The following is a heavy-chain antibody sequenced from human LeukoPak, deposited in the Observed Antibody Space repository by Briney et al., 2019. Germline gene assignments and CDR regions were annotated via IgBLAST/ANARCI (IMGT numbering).Heavy chain of an antibody. V-gene: IGHV4-39*01. D-gene: IGHD6-19*01. CDR2: IYCSGST. CDR3: ARVAGYSSGWYEKPFDY. CDR1: GGSISSSSYY. J-gene: IGHJ4*02. Sequence: PSETLSLTCTVSGGSISSSSYYWGWLRQPPGKGLEWVVSIYCSGSTYYNPSLKSRVTISVDTSKNQFSLKLSSVTAADTAVYYCARVAGYSSGWYEKPFDYWGQGTLVTVSS.